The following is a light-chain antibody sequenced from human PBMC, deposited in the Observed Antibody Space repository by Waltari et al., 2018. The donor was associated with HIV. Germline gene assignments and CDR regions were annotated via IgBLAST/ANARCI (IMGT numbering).Light chain of an antibody. V-gene: IGKV3-11*01. CDR1: QSLSTY. J-gene: IGKJ2*01. Sequence: EIVLSQSPASLSLSPGESATLSCRASQSLSTYLAWYQQKPGQAPRLLIYDASTRVTGIPARFRGSGSGTDFTLTISSLDPGDFAIYYCPHRGDWYTFGQGTKLEI. CDR3: PHRGDWYT. CDR2: DAS.